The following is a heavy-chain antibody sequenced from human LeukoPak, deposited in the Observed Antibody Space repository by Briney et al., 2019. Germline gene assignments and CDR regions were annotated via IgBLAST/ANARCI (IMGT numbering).Heavy chain of an antibody. J-gene: IGHJ4*02. CDR1: GGSVSSGSYF. V-gene: IGHV4-61*01. D-gene: IGHD2-21*02. CDR3: ARGPPYIVVVTAIGFFDH. Sequence: PSETLSLTCTVSGGSVSSGSYFWSWIRQPPGKGLEWIGYIYYSGSTNYNPSLKSRVTISVDTPKNQFSLKLTSVTAADTAVYYCARGPPYIVVVTAIGFFDHWGQGTLVTVSS. CDR2: IYYSGST.